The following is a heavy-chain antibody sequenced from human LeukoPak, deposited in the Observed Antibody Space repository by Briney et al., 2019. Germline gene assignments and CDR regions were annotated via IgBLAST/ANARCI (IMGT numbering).Heavy chain of an antibody. CDR2: IYYSGST. Sequence: SETLSLTCTASGGSISSYYWSWVRQPPGKGLEWVGYIYYSGSTNYNPSLMRRVTTSVDTSNNQFLLKLSSVTAADSAVYYCARHEVAARVYFDYWGQGTLVTVSS. J-gene: IGHJ4*02. CDR3: ARHEVAARVYFDY. D-gene: IGHD6-6*01. V-gene: IGHV4-59*08. CDR1: GGSISSYY.